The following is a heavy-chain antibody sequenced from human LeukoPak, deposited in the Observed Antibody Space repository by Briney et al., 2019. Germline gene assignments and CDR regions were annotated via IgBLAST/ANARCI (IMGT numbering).Heavy chain of an antibody. CDR3: ARGSGSGSPFDY. J-gene: IGHJ4*02. CDR1: GGSISSYY. CDR2: IYYSGST. D-gene: IGHD3-22*01. Sequence: SETLSLICTVSGGSISSYYWSWIRQPPGKGLEWIGYIYYSGSTNYNPSLKSRVTISVDTSKNQFSLKLSSVTAADTAVYYCARGSGSGSPFDYWGQGTLVTVSS. V-gene: IGHV4-59*01.